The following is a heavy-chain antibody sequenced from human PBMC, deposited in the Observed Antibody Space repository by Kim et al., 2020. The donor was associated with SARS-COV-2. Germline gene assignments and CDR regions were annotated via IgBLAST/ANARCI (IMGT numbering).Heavy chain of an antibody. CDR3: ARDRPRRGSTVTSSGLDP. CDR1: GFTFSSYW. CDR2: INSDGSST. D-gene: IGHD4-17*01. Sequence: GGSLRLSCAASGFTFSSYWMHWVRQAPGKGLVWVSRINSDGSSTSYADSVKGRFTISRDNAKNTLYLQMNSLRAEDTAVYYCARDRPRRGSTVTSSGLDPWGQGTLVTVSS. J-gene: IGHJ5*01. V-gene: IGHV3-74*01.